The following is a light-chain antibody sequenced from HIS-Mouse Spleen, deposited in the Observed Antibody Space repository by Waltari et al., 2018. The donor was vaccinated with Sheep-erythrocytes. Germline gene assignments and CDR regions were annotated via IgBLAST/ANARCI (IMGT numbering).Light chain of an antibody. V-gene: IGLV1-40*01. CDR3: QSYDSSLSGWV. CDR1: SSTIGAGYD. Sequence: QSVLTQPPSVSGAPGQRVTISCTRSSSTIGAGYDVHWYQQLPGTAPKLLIYGNSNRPSGVPDRFSGSKSGTSASLAITGLQAEDEADYYCQSYDSSLSGWVLGGGIKLTVL. J-gene: IGLJ3*02. CDR2: GNS.